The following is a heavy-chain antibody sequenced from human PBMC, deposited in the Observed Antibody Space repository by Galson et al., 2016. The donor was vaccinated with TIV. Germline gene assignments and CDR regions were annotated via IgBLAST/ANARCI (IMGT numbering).Heavy chain of an antibody. CDR1: GGSISSGAYH. CDR2: IYDGGST. Sequence: TLSLTCNVSGGSISSGAYHWSWIRQEPGKALEWIGSIYDGGSTDYNPSLQSRITISVDTSQNQFSLKLSSVTAADTAVYYCARWAETGSYYDYFQHWGQGTLVTVSS. CDR3: ARWAETGSYYDYFQH. D-gene: IGHD1-26*01. V-gene: IGHV4-31*03. J-gene: IGHJ1*01.